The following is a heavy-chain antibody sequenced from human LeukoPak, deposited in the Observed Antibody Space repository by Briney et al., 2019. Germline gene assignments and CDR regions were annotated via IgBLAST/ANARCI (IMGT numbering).Heavy chain of an antibody. D-gene: IGHD3-10*01. CDR1: GFTFSSFE. CDR2: MSSRDNTR. J-gene: IGHJ4*02. V-gene: IGHV3-48*03. CDR3: ARGFGRFGHRFGY. Sequence: PGGSLILSCAASGFTFSSFEMDWGRQAPGKGLEWISYMSSRDNTRYYAESVRGRFTMSRDNAKNSLSLQMNGLRVEDTAVYYCARGFGRFGHRFGYLGQGTLVTVSS.